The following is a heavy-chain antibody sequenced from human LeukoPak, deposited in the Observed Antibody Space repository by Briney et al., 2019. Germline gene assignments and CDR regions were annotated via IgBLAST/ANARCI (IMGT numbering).Heavy chain of an antibody. V-gene: IGHV3-23*01. CDR3: AKLLAVTNSYYFNY. CDR2: ISGSGSGGST. D-gene: IGHD6-19*01. Sequence: GGSLRLSCAASGFTFSSYAMSWVRQAPGKGLEWVSTISGSGSGGSTYYSDSVKGRFTISRDNSKDTLYLQMNSLRAEDTAVYYCAKLLAVTNSYYFNYWGQGTLVTVSS. J-gene: IGHJ4*02. CDR1: GFTFSSYA.